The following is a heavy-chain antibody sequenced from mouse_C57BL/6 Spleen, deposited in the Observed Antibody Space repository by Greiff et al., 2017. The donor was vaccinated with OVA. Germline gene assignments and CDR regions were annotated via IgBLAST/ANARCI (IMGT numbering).Heavy chain of an antibody. CDR3: ARGPQLGQYFDV. CDR1: GYTFTSYG. D-gene: IGHD4-1*02. J-gene: IGHJ1*03. Sequence: QVQLQQSGAELARPGASVKLSCKASGYTFTSYGISWVKQRTGQGLEWIGEIYPRSGNTYYNEKFKGKATLTADKSSSTAYMELRSLTSEDSAVYYCARGPQLGQYFDVWGTGTTVTVSS. V-gene: IGHV1-81*01. CDR2: IYPRSGNT.